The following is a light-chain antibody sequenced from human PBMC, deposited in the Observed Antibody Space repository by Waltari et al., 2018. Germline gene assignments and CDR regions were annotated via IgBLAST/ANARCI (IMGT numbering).Light chain of an antibody. J-gene: IGLJ3*02. CDR1: SSDVGPYNL. CDR3: CSYVSGDTWV. V-gene: IGLV2-23*01. CDR2: EDY. Sequence: QSPLTQPASVSGSPGQSITISCTGTSSDVGPYNLVSWYQQHPGKAPKLMIYEDYKRPSGVSYRFSGSKSGNTASLTISGLQAEDEADYYCCSYVSGDTWVFGGGTELAVL.